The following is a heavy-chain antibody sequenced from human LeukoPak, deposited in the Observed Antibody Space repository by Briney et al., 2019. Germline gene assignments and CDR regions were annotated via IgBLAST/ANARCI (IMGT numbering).Heavy chain of an antibody. D-gene: IGHD6-13*01. J-gene: IGHJ4*02. CDR2: ISSSGSTI. V-gene: IGHV3-11*04. Sequence: GGSLRLSCAASGFTVSSNYMSLIRQAPGKGLEWVSYISSSGSTIYYADSVKGRFTISRDNAKNSLYLQMNSLRAEDTAVYYCAREGVAAAGDYWGQGTLVTVSS. CDR1: GFTVSSNY. CDR3: AREGVAAAGDY.